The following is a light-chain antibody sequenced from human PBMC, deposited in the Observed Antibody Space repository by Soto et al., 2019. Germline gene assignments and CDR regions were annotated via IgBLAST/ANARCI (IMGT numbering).Light chain of an antibody. Sequence: EIVLIQYQATRALSAGGGATRSRRASQSVSSYLAWYQQKPGQAPRLLIYHASNRATGIPARFSGSGSGTDFTLPISSLEPEDFAVYYCQQRSNPITFGQGTRLEIK. J-gene: IGKJ5*01. CDR1: QSVSSY. CDR3: QQRSNPIT. CDR2: HAS. V-gene: IGKV3-11*01.